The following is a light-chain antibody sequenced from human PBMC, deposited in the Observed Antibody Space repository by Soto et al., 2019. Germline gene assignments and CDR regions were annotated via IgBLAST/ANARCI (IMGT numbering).Light chain of an antibody. CDR1: QDISSY. CDR3: QQYDNLPLT. CDR2: GAS. Sequence: DIQMTQSPSSLSASLGDRVTITCQASQDISSYLNWYQQKPGKAPKVLIYGASNLETGVPSRFTGSGSGTDFTFTINSLQPEDIATYYCQQYDNLPLTFGGGTKVEIK. V-gene: IGKV1-33*01. J-gene: IGKJ4*01.